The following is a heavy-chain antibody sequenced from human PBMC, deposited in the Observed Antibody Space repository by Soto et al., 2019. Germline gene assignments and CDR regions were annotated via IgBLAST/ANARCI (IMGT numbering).Heavy chain of an antibody. J-gene: IGHJ5*02. CDR1: GYTFTSYG. Sequence: QVQLVQSGAEVKKPGASVKVSCKASGYTFTSYGISWVRQAPGQGLEWMGWISAYNGNTNYAQKLQGRVTMTTDTSTSTAYMELRSLRSDDTAVYYCARDRAYGIAARPEAWFDPWGQGTLVTVSS. CDR2: ISAYNGNT. D-gene: IGHD6-6*01. V-gene: IGHV1-18*04. CDR3: ARDRAYGIAARPEAWFDP.